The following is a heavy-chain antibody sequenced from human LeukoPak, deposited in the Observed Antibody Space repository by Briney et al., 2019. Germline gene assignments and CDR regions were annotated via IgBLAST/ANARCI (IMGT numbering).Heavy chain of an antibody. J-gene: IGHJ4*02. V-gene: IGHV3-30-3*01. Sequence: GGSLRLSCAASGFTFSSYAMHWVRKAPGKGLEGVAVISYDGSNKYYADSVKGRFTISRDNSKNTLYLQMNSLRAEDTAVYYCAREIRGYSYGWLDYWGQGTLVTVSS. CDR1: GFTFSSYA. D-gene: IGHD5-18*01. CDR3: AREIRGYSYGWLDY. CDR2: ISYDGSNK.